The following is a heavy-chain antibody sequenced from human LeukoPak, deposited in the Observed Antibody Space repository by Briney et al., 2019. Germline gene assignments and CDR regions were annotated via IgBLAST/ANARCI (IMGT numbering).Heavy chain of an antibody. CDR3: ARGLYRSNWAFDS. CDR2: IYTSGST. V-gene: IGHV4-4*07. CDR1: SGSISGYY. J-gene: IGHJ4*02. D-gene: IGHD6-13*01. Sequence: SDTLSLTCIVSSGSISGYYWSWIRQPAGEGLEWIGRIYTSGSTNYNPSLRSRVTMSADTSKNQFSLRLSSVTAADTAVYYCARGLYRSNWAFDSWGQGTLVTVSS.